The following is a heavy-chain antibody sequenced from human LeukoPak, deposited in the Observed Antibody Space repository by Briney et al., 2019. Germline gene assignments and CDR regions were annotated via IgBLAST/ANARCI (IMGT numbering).Heavy chain of an antibody. CDR1: GYTFTNYW. J-gene: IGHJ4*02. CDR3: ARLKGGTTSSFDY. V-gene: IGHV5-51*01. Sequence: GESLKISCKASGYTFTNYWIGWVRQMPGKGLEWMGIIYPGDSDTRYSPSFQGQVTIPADKSTTTAYLHWSSLKASDTAMYYCARLKGGTTSSFDYWGQGTLVTVSS. D-gene: IGHD2-2*01. CDR2: IYPGDSDT.